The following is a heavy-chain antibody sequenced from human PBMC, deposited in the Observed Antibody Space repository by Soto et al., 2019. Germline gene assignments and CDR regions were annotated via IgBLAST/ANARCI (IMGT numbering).Heavy chain of an antibody. J-gene: IGHJ6*02. Sequence: SETLSLTCTVSGDSISNSDYYWNWIRQSPGKGLEWIASIDYSGSTYYNPSLKSRVVISADTSKNLFSLKLRSVTAADTALYFCSRDGPYSYGFDFWCQGTSVSGSS. V-gene: IGHV4-30-4*01. CDR2: IDYSGST. CDR3: SRDGPYSYGFDF. CDR1: GDSISNSDYY.